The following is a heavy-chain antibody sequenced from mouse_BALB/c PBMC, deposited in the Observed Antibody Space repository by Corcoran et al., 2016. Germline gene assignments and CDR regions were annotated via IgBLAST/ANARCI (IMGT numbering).Heavy chain of an antibody. Sequence: LVKTGASVKISCKASCYSFTGYYMHWVKQSHGKSLEWIGYISCYNGATSYNQKFKGKATFTVDTSSSTAYMQFNSLTSEDSAVYYCARGDYRYDYYAMDYWGQGTSVTVSS. CDR1: CYSFTGYY. CDR3: ARGDYRYDYYAMDY. D-gene: IGHD2-14*01. V-gene: IGHV1S34*01. J-gene: IGHJ4*01. CDR2: ISCYNGAT.